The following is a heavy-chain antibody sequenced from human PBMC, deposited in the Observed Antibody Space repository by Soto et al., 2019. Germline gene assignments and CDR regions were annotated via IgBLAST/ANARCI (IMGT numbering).Heavy chain of an antibody. CDR2: IYYSGST. D-gene: IGHD3-9*01. V-gene: IGHV4-59*01. CDR1: GGSISSYY. CDR3: ARGEYDILTGYSFDY. J-gene: IGHJ4*02. Sequence: SETLSLTCTVSGGSISSYYWSWIRQPPGKGLEWIGYIYYSGSTNYNPSLKSRVTISVDTSKNQFSLKLSSVTAADTAVYYCARGEYDILTGYSFDYWGQGTLVTVSS.